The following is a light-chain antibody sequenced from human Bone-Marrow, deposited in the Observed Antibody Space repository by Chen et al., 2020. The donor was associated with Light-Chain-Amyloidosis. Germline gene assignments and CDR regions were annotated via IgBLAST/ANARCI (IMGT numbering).Light chain of an antibody. CDR3: QQTYSIPFT. CDR1: QSISSY. V-gene: IGKV1-39*01. CDR2: AAS. Sequence: DIQMTQSPSSLSASVGDRVTITCRASQSISSYLNWYQQKPGKAPKLLIYAASSVQSGVPSRFSGSGSGTDFTLTISSLQPEDFATYYCQQTYSIPFTFGPGTKVDIK. J-gene: IGKJ3*01.